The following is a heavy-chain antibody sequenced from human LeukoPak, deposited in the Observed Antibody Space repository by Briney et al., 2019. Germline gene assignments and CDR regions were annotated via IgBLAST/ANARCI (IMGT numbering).Heavy chain of an antibody. CDR1: GYTLTELS. V-gene: IGHV1-24*01. CDR2: FDPEDGET. CDR3: ATDHLGGPERDYDILTGYY. Sequence: ASVKVSCKVSGYTLTELSMHWVRQAPGKGLEWMGGFDPEDGETIYAQKFQGRVTMTEDTSTDTAYMELSSLRSEDTAVYYCATDHLGGPERDYDILTGYYWGQGTLVTVSS. J-gene: IGHJ4*02. D-gene: IGHD3-9*01.